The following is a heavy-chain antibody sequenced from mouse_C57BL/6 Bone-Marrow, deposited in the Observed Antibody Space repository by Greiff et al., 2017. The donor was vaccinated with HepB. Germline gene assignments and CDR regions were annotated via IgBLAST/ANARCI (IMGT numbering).Heavy chain of an antibody. D-gene: IGHD1-1*01. J-gene: IGHJ1*03. CDR2: ISSGSSTI. CDR3: ARRNYYGSSPNWYFDV. V-gene: IGHV5-17*01. Sequence: EVQLVESGGGLVKPGGSLKLSCAASGFTFSDYGMHWVRQAPEKGLEWVAYISSGSSTIYYADTVKGRFTISRDNAKNTLFLQMTSLRSEDTAMYYCARRNYYGSSPNWYFDVWGTGTTVTVSS. CDR1: GFTFSDYG.